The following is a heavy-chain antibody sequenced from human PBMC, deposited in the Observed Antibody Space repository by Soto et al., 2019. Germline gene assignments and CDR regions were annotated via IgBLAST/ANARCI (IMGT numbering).Heavy chain of an antibody. J-gene: IGHJ5*01. D-gene: IGHD3-16*01. CDR3: ARGILRLGTYLFDS. CDR2: MNPNSGDT. Sequence: QVQLVQSGAEVKKPGASVKVSCKAAGYTFTSYDFNWVRQATGQGLEWVGWMNPNSGDTGFAPKFQGRVAMTSNTSISTAYMELGSLKSEDTAVYYCARGILRLGTYLFDSWGQGTLVTVSS. CDR1: GYTFTSYD. V-gene: IGHV1-8*01.